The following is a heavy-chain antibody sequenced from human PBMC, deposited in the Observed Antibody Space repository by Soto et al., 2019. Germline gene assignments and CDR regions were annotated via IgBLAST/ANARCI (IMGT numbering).Heavy chain of an antibody. D-gene: IGHD5-18*01. V-gene: IGHV3-48*02. Sequence: PGGSLRLSCEASGFTFSSYSMTWVRRAPGKGLEWVSYIRSSSSTIYYADSVKGRFTISRDNAKNSLYLQMSSLRDEDTAVYYCARDPGYSYGPVDYWGQGA. CDR1: GFTFSSYS. CDR2: IRSSSSTI. J-gene: IGHJ4*02. CDR3: ARDPGYSYGPVDY.